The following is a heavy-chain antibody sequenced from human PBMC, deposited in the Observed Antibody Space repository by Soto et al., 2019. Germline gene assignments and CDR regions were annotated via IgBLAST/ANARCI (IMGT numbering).Heavy chain of an antibody. CDR1: GFHFSNYT. CDR2: ISSRSTNT. Sequence: EVQLVESGGGLVKPGGAPRLSCEDSGFHFSNYTMKWVRRAPGKGLEWVSSISSRSTNTHYADSVRGRFTISRDNAKRSLYLQMNSLRAEDTAVYYCARGPLYYFDYWGQGTLVTVSS. V-gene: IGHV3-21*02. CDR3: ARGPLYYFDY. J-gene: IGHJ4*02.